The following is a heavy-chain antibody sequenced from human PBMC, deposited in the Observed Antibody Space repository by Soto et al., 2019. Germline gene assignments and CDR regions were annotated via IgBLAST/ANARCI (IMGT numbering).Heavy chain of an antibody. Sequence: LRLSCAASGFTFSYYPLHWVRRAPGKGLEWVSSISGVRDYIRYADSVKGRFAISRDNAKTSLYLQMNSLTAEDTAVYYCAREGVHNYTEYYFDYWGQGTLVTVSS. D-gene: IGHD3-10*01. J-gene: IGHJ4*02. CDR1: GFTFSYYP. CDR2: ISGVRDYI. V-gene: IGHV3-21*06. CDR3: AREGVHNYTEYYFDY.